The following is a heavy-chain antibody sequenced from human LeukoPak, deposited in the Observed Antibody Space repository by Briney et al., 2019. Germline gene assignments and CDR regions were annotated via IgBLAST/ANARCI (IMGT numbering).Heavy chain of an antibody. CDR2: VSGSGSHT. J-gene: IGHJ4*02. V-gene: IGHV3-23*01. CDR3: AKETLGWGVFDH. D-gene: IGHD3-16*01. Sequence: GGSLRLSCAASGFTFNSYAMSWVRQAPGKGLEWVSAVSGSGSHTYYGDSVKGRFTVSRDNSRNTVDLQMNSLRADDTAIYYCAKETLGWGVFDHWSQGILAAVSS. CDR1: GFTFNSYA.